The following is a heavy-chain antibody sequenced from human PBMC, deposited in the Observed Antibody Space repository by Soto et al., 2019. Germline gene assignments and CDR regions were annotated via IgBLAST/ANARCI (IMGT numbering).Heavy chain of an antibody. D-gene: IGHD1-26*01. J-gene: IGHJ4*02. CDR3: VRYRIRVVRATSSRFMVGSDD. V-gene: IGHV3-21*01. CDR2: ISSSSSYI. CDR1: GFTFSSYS. Sequence: GGSLRLSCAASGFTFSSYSMNWVRHAPGKGLEWVASISSSSSYIYYADSVKGRFTFSRDNAKNSLYLQMNSLRAEDTAVYYCVRYRIRVVRATSSRFMVGSDDWGQETLVTVA.